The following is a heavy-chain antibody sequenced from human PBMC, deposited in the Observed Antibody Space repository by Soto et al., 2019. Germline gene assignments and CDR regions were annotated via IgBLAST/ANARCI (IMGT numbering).Heavy chain of an antibody. Sequence: ASVKVSCKTSGYSFTTYYLHWVRQAPGQGLEWLGIIIPSWDATSYAQNIQGRVTITKDTSASTAYMELSSLRSEDTAVYYCARDVAAAAPWGQGTLVTVSS. CDR1: GYSFTTYY. J-gene: IGHJ5*02. V-gene: IGHV1-46*01. CDR3: ARDVAAAAP. D-gene: IGHD6-13*01. CDR2: IIPSWDAT.